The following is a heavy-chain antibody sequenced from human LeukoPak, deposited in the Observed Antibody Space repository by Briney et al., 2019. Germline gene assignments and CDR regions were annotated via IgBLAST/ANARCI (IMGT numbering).Heavy chain of an antibody. CDR2: INPNSGGT. D-gene: IGHD1-1*01. CDR1: GYTFTGYY. V-gene: IGHV1-2*02. J-gene: IGHJ6*02. Sequence: ASVKVSCKASGYTFTGYYMHWARQAPGQGLEWMGWINPNSGGTNYAQKFQGRVTMTRDTSISTAYMELSTLRSDDTAVYYCARANDRQDVWGQGTTVTVSS. CDR3: ARANDRQDV.